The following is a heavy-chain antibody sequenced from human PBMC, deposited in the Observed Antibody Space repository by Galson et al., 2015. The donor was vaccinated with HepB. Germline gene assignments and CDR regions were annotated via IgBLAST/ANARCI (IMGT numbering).Heavy chain of an antibody. J-gene: IGHJ5*02. CDR2: IYPGDSET. CDR1: GYSFATHW. D-gene: IGHD5-18*01. Sequence: QSGAEVKKPGESLKISCKTSGYSFATHWIGWVRQMPGKGLEWVGIIYPGDSETRYSPSFQGQVTISADMSISTAYLQWHSLKASDTAIYYCTRHFEDTAMVYHWGQGTLVTVPS. V-gene: IGHV5-51*01. CDR3: TRHFEDTAMVYH.